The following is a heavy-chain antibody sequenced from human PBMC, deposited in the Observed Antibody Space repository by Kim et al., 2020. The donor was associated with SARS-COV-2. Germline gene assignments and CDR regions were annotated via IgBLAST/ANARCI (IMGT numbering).Heavy chain of an antibody. V-gene: IGHV4-59*08. Sequence: SETLSLTCTVSGGSISSYYWSWIRQPPGKGLEWIGYIYYTGSTDYNPSLKSRVTISVDTSKNQFSLKLSSVTAADTAVYYCARHRSGYSSSWFCFDYWGQGTLVTVSS. CDR2: IYYTGST. D-gene: IGHD6-13*01. CDR1: GGSISSYY. CDR3: ARHRSGYSSSWFCFDY. J-gene: IGHJ4*02.